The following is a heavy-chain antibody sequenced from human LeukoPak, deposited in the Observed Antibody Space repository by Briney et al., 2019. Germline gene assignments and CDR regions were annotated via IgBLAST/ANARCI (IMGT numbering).Heavy chain of an antibody. V-gene: IGHV3-30*02. CDR2: IRYDGSDK. J-gene: IGHJ4*02. Sequence: GGSLRLSCAASGFIFSSYGMHWVRQAPGKGLEWVAFIRYDGSDKYYPDSVKGRFTISRDNSKNTLYLQMNSLRAEDTAVYYCAKDQPIRETIDYWGQGTLVTVSS. D-gene: IGHD1-14*01. CDR3: AKDQPIRETIDY. CDR1: GFIFSSYG.